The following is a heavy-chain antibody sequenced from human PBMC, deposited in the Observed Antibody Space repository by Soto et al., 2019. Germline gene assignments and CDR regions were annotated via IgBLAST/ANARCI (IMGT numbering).Heavy chain of an antibody. CDR2: IYYSGST. Sequence: QVQLQESGPGLVKPSQTLSLTCTVSGGSISSGGYYWSWIRQHPGKGLEWIGYIYYSGSTYYNPSLKSRVTISVDTSKNQFSLKLSSVTAADTAVYYCARDAYYYDSSGYLGGQGAFDIWGQGTMVTVSS. J-gene: IGHJ3*02. D-gene: IGHD3-22*01. CDR1: GGSISSGGYY. V-gene: IGHV4-31*03. CDR3: ARDAYYYDSSGYLGGQGAFDI.